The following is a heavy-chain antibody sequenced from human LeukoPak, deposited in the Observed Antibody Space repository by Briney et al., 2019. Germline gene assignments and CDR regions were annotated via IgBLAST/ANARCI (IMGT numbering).Heavy chain of an antibody. CDR2: IYDSGST. CDR3: ARLSPAAGPWYFDY. CDR1: GGSIRSSYYY. J-gene: IGHJ4*02. D-gene: IGHD6-13*01. V-gene: IGHV4-39*01. Sequence: SETLSLTCTVSGGSIRSSYYYWGWIRQPPGKGLEWIGSIYDSGSTYYNPSLKSRVTISVDTSKNQFSLKLNSVTAADTAVYYCARLSPAAGPWYFDYWGQGTLVTVSS.